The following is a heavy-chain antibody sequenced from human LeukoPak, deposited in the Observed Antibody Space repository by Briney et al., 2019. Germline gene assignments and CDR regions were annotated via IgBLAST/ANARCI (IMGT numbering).Heavy chain of an antibody. Sequence: PSETLSLTCTVSGGSISSSSYYWGWIRQPPGKGLEWNGSIYYSGSTYYNPSLKSRATLSVDPSKNQFSLKLSSVTAADTAVYYCARRLRDGYRFRAFDIWGQGTMVTVSS. CDR2: IYYSGST. V-gene: IGHV4-39*01. CDR3: ARRLRDGYRFRAFDI. D-gene: IGHD5-24*01. J-gene: IGHJ3*02. CDR1: GGSISSSSYY.